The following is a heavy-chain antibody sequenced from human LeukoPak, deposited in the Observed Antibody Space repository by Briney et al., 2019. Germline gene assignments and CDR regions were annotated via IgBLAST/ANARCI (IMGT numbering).Heavy chain of an antibody. CDR2: ISWNSGRI. Sequence: GGSLRLSCAASGFTFDDYAMHWVRQAPGKGLEWVSGISWNSGRIGYADSVKGRFTISRDNAKNSLYLQMNSLRAEDTALYYCAREIYDSSGSDYWGQGTLVTVSS. CDR1: GFTFDDYA. D-gene: IGHD3-22*01. CDR3: AREIYDSSGSDY. V-gene: IGHV3-9*01. J-gene: IGHJ4*02.